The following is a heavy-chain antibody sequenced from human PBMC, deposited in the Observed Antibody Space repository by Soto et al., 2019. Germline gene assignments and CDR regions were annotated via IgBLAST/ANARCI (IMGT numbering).Heavy chain of an antibody. V-gene: IGHV4-4*02. D-gene: IGHD3-10*02. CDR1: GGSISSSNW. CDR2: IYHSGST. CDR3: ASVRGGYYYAMDV. J-gene: IGHJ6*02. Sequence: QVQLQESGPGLVKPSGTLSLTCAVSGGSISSSNWWSWVRQPPGKGLEWIGEIYHSGSTNYNPSLKSRVTISVAKSKDQFSLKLSSVPAADTAVYYCASVRGGYYYAMDVWGQGTTVTVSS.